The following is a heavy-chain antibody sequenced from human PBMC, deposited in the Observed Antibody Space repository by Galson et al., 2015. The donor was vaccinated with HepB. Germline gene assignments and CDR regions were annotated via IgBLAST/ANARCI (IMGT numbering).Heavy chain of an antibody. J-gene: IGHJ6*04. Sequence: SLRLSCAASGFTFSDYYMSWIRQAPGKGLEWVALISNDGSKEYYADSVKGRFTISRDNSKNTLYLQMNSLSTEDTAVYYCAKEAKAMDVWGKGTTVTVSS. V-gene: IGHV3-30*18. CDR3: AKEAKAMDV. CDR2: ISNDGSKE. CDR1: GFTFSDYY.